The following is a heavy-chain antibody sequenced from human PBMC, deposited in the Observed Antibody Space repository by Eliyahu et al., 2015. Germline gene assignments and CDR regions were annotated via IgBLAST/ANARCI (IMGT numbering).Heavy chain of an antibody. D-gene: IGHD5-18*01. CDR1: GYTFTSYY. Sequence: QVQLVQSGAEVKKPGASVKVSCKASGYTFTSYYMHWVRQAPGQGLEWMGIINPSGGNTSYAQKFQGRVTMTRDTSTSTVYMELSSLRSEDTAVYYCARHQMPQSAIGVIDYWGQGTLVTVSS. CDR3: ARHQMPQSAIGVIDY. J-gene: IGHJ4*02. CDR2: INPSGGNT. V-gene: IGHV1-46*03.